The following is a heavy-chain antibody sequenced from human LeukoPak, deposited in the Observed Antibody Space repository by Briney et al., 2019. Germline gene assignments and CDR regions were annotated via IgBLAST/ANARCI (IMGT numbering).Heavy chain of an antibody. J-gene: IGHJ5*02. CDR1: GGSISSDY. CDR3: ATYGGNSLWFDP. CDR2: IYYSGNT. Sequence: PSETLSLTCTVSGGSISSDYWSWIRQPPGKGLEWIGYIYYSGNTNYNPSLKSRVTISVDTSKSQFSLKLTSVTAADTAIYFCATYGGNSLWFDPWGQGTPVPVSS. D-gene: IGHD4-23*01. V-gene: IGHV4-59*12.